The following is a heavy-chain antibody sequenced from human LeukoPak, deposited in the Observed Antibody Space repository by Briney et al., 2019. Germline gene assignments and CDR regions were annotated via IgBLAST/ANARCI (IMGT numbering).Heavy chain of an antibody. Sequence: GGSLRLSCAASGFTFSSYSMNWVRQAPGKGLEWVSSISSSSSYIYYADSVKGRFTISRDNAKNSLYLQMNSLRAEDTAVYYCARGIQNYYDSSGYSDAFDIWGQGTMVTVSS. J-gene: IGHJ3*02. CDR1: GFTFSSYS. CDR2: ISSSSSYI. V-gene: IGHV3-21*01. D-gene: IGHD3-22*01. CDR3: ARGIQNYYDSSGYSDAFDI.